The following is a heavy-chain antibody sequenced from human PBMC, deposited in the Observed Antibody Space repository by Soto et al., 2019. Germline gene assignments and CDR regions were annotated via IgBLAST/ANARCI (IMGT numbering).Heavy chain of an antibody. CDR3: ASRIAVAGTGIDY. CDR2: IYSGGST. CDR1: GFTVSSNY. D-gene: IGHD6-19*01. J-gene: IGHJ4*02. Sequence: EVQLVESGGGLVQPGGSLRLFCAASGFTVSSNYMSCVRQAPGMGLEWVSVIYSGGSTYYADSVKGRFTISRDNSKNTLYLQMNSLRAEDTAVYYCASRIAVAGTGIDYWGQGTLVTVSS. V-gene: IGHV3-66*01.